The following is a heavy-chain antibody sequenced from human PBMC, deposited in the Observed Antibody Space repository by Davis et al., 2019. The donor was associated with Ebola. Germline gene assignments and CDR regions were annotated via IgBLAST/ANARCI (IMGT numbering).Heavy chain of an antibody. CDR1: GGTFSSYA. CDR2: IIPILGIA. Sequence: AASVKVSCKASGGTFSSYAISWVRQAPGQGLEWMGRIIPILGIANYAQKFQGRVTITADKSTSTAYMELSSLRSEDTAVYYCARDCTNGVCHYGMDVWGQGTTVTVSS. V-gene: IGHV1-69*04. J-gene: IGHJ6*02. CDR3: ARDCTNGVCHYGMDV. D-gene: IGHD2-8*01.